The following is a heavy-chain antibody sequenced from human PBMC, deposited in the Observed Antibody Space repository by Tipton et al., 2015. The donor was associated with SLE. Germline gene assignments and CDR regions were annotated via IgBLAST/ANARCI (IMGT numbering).Heavy chain of an antibody. CDR1: GFKFSDYW. Sequence: SLRLSCVASGFKFSDYWMSWVRQAPGKELEWVGNVNPDGSGKHYVGSVKGRFTISRDNARNSLYLQMNSLRAEDTAVYYCAREKGITNNWYFDLWGRGTLVTVSS. J-gene: IGHJ2*01. V-gene: IGHV3-7*01. CDR2: VNPDGSGK. D-gene: IGHD3-10*01. CDR3: AREKGITNNWYFDL.